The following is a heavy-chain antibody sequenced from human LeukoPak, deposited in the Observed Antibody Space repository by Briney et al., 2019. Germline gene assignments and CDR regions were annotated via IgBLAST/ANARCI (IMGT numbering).Heavy chain of an antibody. J-gene: IGHJ4*02. CDR1: GVSISGYY. CDR3: ARQISGNKDY. D-gene: IGHD1/OR15-1a*01. Sequence: SETLSLTCSVSGVSISGYYWIWIRQSPGRGLEYIGSIFYRESFSYGGTTFYNPSLQSRVTISVDTSKNAFSLRLSSVTAADTAVYYCARQISGNKDYWGQGTLVTLSS. CDR2: IFYRESFSYGGTT. V-gene: IGHV4-59*05.